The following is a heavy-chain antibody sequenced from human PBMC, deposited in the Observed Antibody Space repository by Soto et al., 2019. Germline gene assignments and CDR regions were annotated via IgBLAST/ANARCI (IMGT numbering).Heavy chain of an antibody. V-gene: IGHV3-74*01. CDR2: ISSGGSIT. CDR3: AKEDMIVPVGYFDY. CDR1: GLIFSNYR. Sequence: PGGSLRLSCAASGLIFSNYRMHWVRQAPGKGLVWVSCISSGGSITNYADSVKGRFTVSRDNAKNTLYLQMNSLRAEDTAVYYCAKEDMIVPVGYFDYWGQGTLVTV. D-gene: IGHD3-22*01. J-gene: IGHJ4*02.